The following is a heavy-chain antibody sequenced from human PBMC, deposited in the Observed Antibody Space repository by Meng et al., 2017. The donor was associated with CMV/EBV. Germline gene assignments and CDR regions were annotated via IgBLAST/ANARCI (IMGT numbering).Heavy chain of an antibody. Sequence: GGSLRLSCAASGFTFSSYWMSWVRQAPGKGLEWVANIKQDGSEKYYMDSVKGRFTISRDNAKNSLYLQMNSLRAEDTAVYYCARDRGYSYSDYWGQGTLVTVSS. CDR2: IKQDGSEK. V-gene: IGHV3-7*01. D-gene: IGHD5-18*01. J-gene: IGHJ4*02. CDR3: ARDRGYSYSDY. CDR1: GFTFSSYW.